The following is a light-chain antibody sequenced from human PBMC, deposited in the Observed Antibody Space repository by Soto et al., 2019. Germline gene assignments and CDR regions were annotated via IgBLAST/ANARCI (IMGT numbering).Light chain of an antibody. J-gene: IGKJ1*01. CDR2: GAS. CDR1: QGITND. Sequence: AIQMTQSPSSLSASVGDRVTITCRASQGITNDLGWYQQKPGKAPKLLIYGASSLQSGVPSRFSGSGSGTEFTLTISSLQPDDFATYYCQHYNSYSEAFGQGTKVDIK. CDR3: QHYNSYSEA. V-gene: IGKV1-6*01.